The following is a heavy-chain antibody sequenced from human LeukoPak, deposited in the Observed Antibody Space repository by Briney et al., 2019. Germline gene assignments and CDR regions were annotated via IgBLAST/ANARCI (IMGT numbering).Heavy chain of an antibody. D-gene: IGHD1-26*01. CDR3: ARELDDNIEWELFY. Sequence: GGSLRLSCAASGFTFSSYSMNWVRQAPGKGLEWVSSISSSSSYIYYADSVKGRFTISRDNAKNSLYLQMNSLRAEDTAVYYCARELDDNIEWELFYWGQGTLVTVSS. J-gene: IGHJ4*02. CDR1: GFTFSSYS. CDR2: ISSSSSYI. V-gene: IGHV3-21*01.